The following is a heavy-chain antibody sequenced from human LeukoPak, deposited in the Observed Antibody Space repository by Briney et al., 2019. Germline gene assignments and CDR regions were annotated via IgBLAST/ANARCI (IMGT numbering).Heavy chain of an antibody. D-gene: IGHD1-26*01. Sequence: ASVKASCKASGYTFTSYGISWVRQAPGQGLEWMGWISAYNGNTNYAQKLQGRVTMTTDTSTSTAYMELRSLRSDDTAVYYFARDLFIVGAPAGDYWGQGTLVTVSS. J-gene: IGHJ4*02. CDR1: GYTFTSYG. V-gene: IGHV1-18*01. CDR2: ISAYNGNT. CDR3: ARDLFIVGAPAGDY.